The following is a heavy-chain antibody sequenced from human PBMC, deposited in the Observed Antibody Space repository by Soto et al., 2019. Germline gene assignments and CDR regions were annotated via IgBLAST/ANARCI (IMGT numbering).Heavy chain of an antibody. J-gene: IGHJ6*02. CDR2: IIPILGIA. Sequence: HVQLVQSGAEVKKPGSSVKVSCKASGGTFSSYTISWVRQAPGQGLEWMGRIIPILGIANYAQKFQGRVTITADKSTSTDYRELSSLRSEDTAVYYCARGQSYCSSTSCYGYGMDVWGQGTTVTVS. D-gene: IGHD2-2*01. CDR3: ARGQSYCSSTSCYGYGMDV. CDR1: GGTFSSYT. V-gene: IGHV1-69*02.